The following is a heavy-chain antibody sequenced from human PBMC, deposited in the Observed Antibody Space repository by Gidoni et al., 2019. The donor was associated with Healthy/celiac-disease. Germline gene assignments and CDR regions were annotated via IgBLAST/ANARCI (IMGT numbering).Heavy chain of an antibody. CDR2: ISGSGGST. V-gene: IGHV3-23*04. CDR3: AKDFPDRRLLWFGELPYYYGMDV. Sequence: EVQLVEPGGGLVQPGGSLRLSCAASRFTFSSYAMSWVRQAPGKGLEWVSAISGSGGSTYYADSVKGRFTISRDNSKNTLYLQMNSLRAEDTAVYYCAKDFPDRRLLWFGELPYYYGMDVWGQGTTVTVSS. CDR1: RFTFSSYA. J-gene: IGHJ6*02. D-gene: IGHD3-10*01.